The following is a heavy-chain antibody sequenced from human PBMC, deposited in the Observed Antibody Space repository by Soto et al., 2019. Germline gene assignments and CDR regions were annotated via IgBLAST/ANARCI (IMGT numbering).Heavy chain of an antibody. CDR3: AKAVGSYGNFDY. CDR1: GFSFDHYA. V-gene: IGHV3-9*01. D-gene: IGHD5-18*01. Sequence: ESGGGLVPPGRSLRLSCAASGFSFDHYAMHWVRQAPGKGLEWVSGISWNSGSIGYADSVKGRFTISRDNAKNSLYLQMNSLRAEDTALYYCAKAVGSYGNFDYWGQGTLVTVSS. J-gene: IGHJ4*02. CDR2: ISWNSGSI.